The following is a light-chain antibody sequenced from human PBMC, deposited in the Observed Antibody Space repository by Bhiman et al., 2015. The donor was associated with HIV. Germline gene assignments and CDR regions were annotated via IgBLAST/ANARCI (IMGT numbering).Light chain of an antibody. CDR2: END. V-gene: IGLV1-44*01. J-gene: IGLJ2*01. Sequence: QPVLTQPPSASGTPGQRVTISCSGSSSNIGSNAVHWFRQLPGTTPKFVIHENDQRPSGVPDRFSGSKSGTSASLAITGLQAEDEADYYCQSYGSSLSVVVFGGGTKLTVL. CDR3: QSYGSSLSVVV. CDR1: SSNIGSNA.